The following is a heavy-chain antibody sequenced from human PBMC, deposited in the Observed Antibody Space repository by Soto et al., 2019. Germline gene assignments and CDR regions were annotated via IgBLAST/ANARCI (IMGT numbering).Heavy chain of an antibody. V-gene: IGHV3-48*01. CDR1: GFAFSSSS. CDR3: ARSRWDY. D-gene: IGHD2-15*01. CDR2: ISATSSTI. J-gene: IGHJ4*02. Sequence: EVQLVESGRGLVQPGGSLRLSCAASGFAFSSSSMNWVRQAPGKGLEWVSYISATSSTISYADSVKGRFTISRDNAKNSLFLQMSSLRAEDTAVYYCARSRWDYWGQGTLVTVSS.